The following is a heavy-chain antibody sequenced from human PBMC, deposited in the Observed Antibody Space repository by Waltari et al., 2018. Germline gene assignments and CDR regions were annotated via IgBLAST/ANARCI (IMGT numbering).Heavy chain of an antibody. CDR2: ISITVSESGT. CDR3: ATWRVPYYFDY. CDR1: GLPFGSHA. V-gene: IGHV3-23*01. J-gene: IGHJ4*02. Sequence: EVQLLESGGGLVQPGVSLRLSCSASGLPFGSHALSWVLQVPGKGLEWVSGISITVSESGTYYAASVKGRFTISRDNSRNTLYLQMNSLRADDTALYYCATWRVPYYFDYWGQGTLVTVSS. D-gene: IGHD3-3*01.